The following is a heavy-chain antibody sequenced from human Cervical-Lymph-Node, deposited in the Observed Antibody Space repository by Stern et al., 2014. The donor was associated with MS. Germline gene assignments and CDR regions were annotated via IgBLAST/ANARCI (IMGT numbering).Heavy chain of an antibody. CDR3: ARETPAAGLAY. CDR2: ISHSGNA. V-gene: IGHV4-31*03. CDR1: GDSIRLGGYY. J-gene: IGHJ4*02. D-gene: IGHD6-13*01. Sequence: QVQLQESGPGLAKPSQTLSLTCTVSGDSIRLGGYYWTWIRQRPGKGLEWIAYISHSGNAYYNPSLKSRVSISVDTSENQFSLKVNSVTAADTAVYYCARETPAAGLAYWGQGTLVTVSS.